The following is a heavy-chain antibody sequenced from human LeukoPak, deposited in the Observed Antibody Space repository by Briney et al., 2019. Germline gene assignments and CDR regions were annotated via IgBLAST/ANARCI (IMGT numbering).Heavy chain of an antibody. D-gene: IGHD6-25*01. Sequence: PGGSLRLSCAASGFTFSSYAMSWVRQAPGKGLEWVSAISGSGGSTYYADSVKGRFTISRDNSKNTLYLQMDSLRPQDTAVYYCAKTGPPTGYFAYYGMDVWGQGATVTVSS. J-gene: IGHJ6*02. V-gene: IGHV3-23*01. CDR1: GFTFSSYA. CDR3: AKTGPPTGYFAYYGMDV. CDR2: ISGSGGST.